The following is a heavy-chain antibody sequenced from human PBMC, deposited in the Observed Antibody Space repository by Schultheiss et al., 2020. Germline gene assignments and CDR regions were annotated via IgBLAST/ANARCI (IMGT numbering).Heavy chain of an antibody. CDR2: IYSGGST. CDR1: GFNVSTDY. J-gene: IGHJ4*02. Sequence: GESLKISCAASGFNVSTDYMSWVRQAPGKGLEWVSVIYSGGSTYYADSVKGRFTISRDNSKNTLYLQMNSLRAEDTAVYYCARSQWLGLDYWGQGTLVTVSS. V-gene: IGHV3-53*01. D-gene: IGHD6-19*01. CDR3: ARSQWLGLDY.